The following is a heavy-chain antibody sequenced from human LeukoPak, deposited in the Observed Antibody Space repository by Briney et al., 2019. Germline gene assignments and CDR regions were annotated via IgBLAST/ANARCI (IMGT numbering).Heavy chain of an antibody. CDR2: ISGSGGST. CDR1: GFTFSSYA. Sequence: PGGSLRLSCAASGFTFSSYAMSWVRQAPGKGLEWVSVISGSGGSTYYADSVKGRFTISRDNSKNTLYLQMNSLRAEDTAVYYCAKVVFGGLGVDVWGQGTTVTVSS. J-gene: IGHJ6*02. CDR3: AKVVFGGLGVDV. V-gene: IGHV3-23*01. D-gene: IGHD4-23*01.